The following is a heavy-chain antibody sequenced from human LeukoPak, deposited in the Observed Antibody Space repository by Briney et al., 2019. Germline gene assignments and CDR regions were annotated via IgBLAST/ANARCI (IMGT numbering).Heavy chain of an antibody. D-gene: IGHD3-16*01. CDR2: ITRDGSST. CDR3: ARDPGYESWSPFWGGMDV. J-gene: IGHJ6*04. Sequence: PGGSLRLSCAASGFTFSSSWMHWVRQAPGKGLVWVSRITRDGSSTTYADSVKGRFTTSRDSAKNTLYLQMDSLIDDDTAVYYCARDPGYESWSPFWGGMDVWGNGTTVIVSS. V-gene: IGHV3-74*01. CDR1: GFTFSSSW.